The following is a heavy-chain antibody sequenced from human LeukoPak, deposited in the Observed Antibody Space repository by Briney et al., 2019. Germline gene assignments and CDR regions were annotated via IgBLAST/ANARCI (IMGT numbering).Heavy chain of an antibody. CDR1: GFTFNNYG. J-gene: IGHJ4*02. V-gene: IGHV3-30*18. D-gene: IGHD6-13*01. CDR2: IATDGRDK. Sequence: GGSLRLSCAASGFTFNNYGMHWVRQAPGKGLEWVAVIATDGRDKKYADSVKGRFTISRDNSKNTPYLEMNSLRPEDTAVYHCAKDSKVAAAGYFFEYWGQGTLVTVSS. CDR3: AKDSKVAAAGYFFEY.